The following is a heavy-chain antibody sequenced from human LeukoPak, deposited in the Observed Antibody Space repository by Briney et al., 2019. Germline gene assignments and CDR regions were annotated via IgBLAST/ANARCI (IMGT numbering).Heavy chain of an antibody. V-gene: IGHV3-30*03. CDR2: ISYDGSNK. J-gene: IGHJ4*02. Sequence: RGSLRLSCAASGFTFSSYSMNWVRQAPGKGLEWVAVISYDGSNKYYADSVKGRFTISRDNSKNTLYLQMNSLRAEDTAVYYCARDTMRDYWGQGTLVTVSS. CDR1: GFTFSSYS. D-gene: IGHD3-3*01. CDR3: ARDTMRDY.